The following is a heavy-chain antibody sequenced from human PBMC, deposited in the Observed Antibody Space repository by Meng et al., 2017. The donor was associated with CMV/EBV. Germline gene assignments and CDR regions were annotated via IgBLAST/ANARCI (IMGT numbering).Heavy chain of an antibody. CDR3: AKDMGLVFSYSGYDPFDY. Sequence: TCSSEAMSWVRQAPGKGLEWVSAISGSGGSTYYADSVKGRFTISRDNSKNTLYLQMNSLRAEDTAVYYCAKDMGLVFSYSGYDPFDYWGQGTLVTVSS. CDR1: TCSSEA. J-gene: IGHJ4*02. CDR2: ISGSGGST. D-gene: IGHD5-12*01. V-gene: IGHV3-23*01.